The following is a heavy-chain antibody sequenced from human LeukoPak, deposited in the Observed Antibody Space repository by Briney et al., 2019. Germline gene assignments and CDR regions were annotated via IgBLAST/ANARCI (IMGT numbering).Heavy chain of an antibody. J-gene: IGHJ3*01. V-gene: IGHV3-9*01. CDR2: ISWNSGSI. CDR3: ASACTSTSCYSSGDGAFDL. CDR1: GFTFDDYA. D-gene: IGHD2-2*01. Sequence: QPGGSLRLSCAASGFTFDDYAMHWVRQAPGKGLEWVSGISWNSGSIGYADSVKGRFTISRDNAKNTLYLQINSLRAEDTAVYYCASACTSTSCYSSGDGAFDLWGQGTMVTVSS.